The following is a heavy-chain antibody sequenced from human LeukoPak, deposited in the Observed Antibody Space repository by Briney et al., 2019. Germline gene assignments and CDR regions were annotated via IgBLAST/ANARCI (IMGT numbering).Heavy chain of an antibody. D-gene: IGHD6-19*01. Sequence: PGGSLRLSCVASGFTFSAYAMSWVRQAPGKGLEWVSTITGSGGVPFYADSVEGRFTISRDNSKNTLYLQMNSLRAEDTAVYYCAKANSAWSNFDYLGQGTLVTVSS. J-gene: IGHJ4*02. CDR3: AKANSAWSNFDY. CDR2: ITGSGGVP. V-gene: IGHV3-23*01. CDR1: GFTFSAYA.